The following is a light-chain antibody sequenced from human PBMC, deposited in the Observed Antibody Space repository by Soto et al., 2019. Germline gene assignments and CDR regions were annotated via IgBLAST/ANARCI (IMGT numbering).Light chain of an antibody. J-gene: IGLJ2*01. V-gene: IGLV1-47*01. CDR3: AAWDDSLRVV. CDR2: RNN. CDR1: SSNIGSNY. Sequence: QSVLTQPPSASGTPGQRVTISCSGSSSNIGSNYVYWYQQLPGTAPKLLIYRNNQRPSGVPDRFSGSKSGTSASLAISGLRSEDEADYYCAAWDDSLRVVFGGGTKATVL.